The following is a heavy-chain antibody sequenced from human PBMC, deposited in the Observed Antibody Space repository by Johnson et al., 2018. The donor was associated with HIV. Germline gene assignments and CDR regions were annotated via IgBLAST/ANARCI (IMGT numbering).Heavy chain of an antibody. J-gene: IGHJ3*02. Sequence: QVQLVESGGGVVQPGRSLRLSCAASGFTFSSYGMHWVRQAPGKGLEWVAVISYDGSNKYYTDSVKGRFTISRDNSQHTLYLPMNSLRADDKAVYYCAGVTGADDAFDIWGQGTMVIVSS. CDR3: AGVTGADDAFDI. CDR2: ISYDGSNK. D-gene: IGHD2-21*02. CDR1: GFTFSSYG. V-gene: IGHV3-30*19.